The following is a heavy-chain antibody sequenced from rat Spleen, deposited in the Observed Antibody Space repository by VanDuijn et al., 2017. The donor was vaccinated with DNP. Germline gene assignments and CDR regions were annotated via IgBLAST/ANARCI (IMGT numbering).Heavy chain of an antibody. J-gene: IGHJ2*01. V-gene: IGHV3-1*01. Sequence: VQLQESGPGLLKPSQSLSLTCSVTGYSISRTYWGWFRKFPGNKMECIGHISYSGTTSYNPSLKSRISSTRDTSKNQFFLHLNSVTSEDTATYYCATHYYDGYFFDYWGQGVMVTVSS. CDR1: GYSISRTY. CDR3: ATHYYDGYFFDY. D-gene: IGHD1-12*03. CDR2: ISYSGTT.